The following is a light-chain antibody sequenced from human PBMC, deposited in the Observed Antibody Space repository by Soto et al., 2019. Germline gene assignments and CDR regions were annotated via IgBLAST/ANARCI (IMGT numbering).Light chain of an antibody. CDR2: DVN. CDR3: CSYGGSFYV. Sequence: QSVLTQPHSVSGSPGQSVAISCPGTSSDVGGYNYVSWHQQHPGKAPKLIIFDVNKRPSGVPDRFSGSKSGSTASLTISGLQAEDEADYYCCSYGGSFYVVGTGTKVTVL. CDR1: SSDVGGYNY. V-gene: IGLV2-11*01. J-gene: IGLJ1*01.